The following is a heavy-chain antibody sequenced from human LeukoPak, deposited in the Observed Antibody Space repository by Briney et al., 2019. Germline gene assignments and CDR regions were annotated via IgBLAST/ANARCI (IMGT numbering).Heavy chain of an antibody. V-gene: IGHV3-33*01. CDR3: ARGETAGRNWCDP. CDR1: GFTFSSYG. J-gene: IGHJ5*02. CDR2: IWYDGSNK. Sequence: GGSLRLSCAASGFTFSSYGMHWVRQAPGKGLEWVAVIWYDGSNKYYADSVKGRFTISRDNSKNTLYLQMNSLRAEVTAVYYCARGETAGRNWCDPWGQGTLVSVSS.